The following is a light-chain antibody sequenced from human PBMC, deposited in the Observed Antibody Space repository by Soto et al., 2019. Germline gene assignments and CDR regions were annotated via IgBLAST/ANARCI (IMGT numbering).Light chain of an antibody. Sequence: QSVLTQSPSASASLGASVKLTCTLSSGHSNYAIAWHQQQPEKGPRYLMKLNSDGSHNKGDGIADRFSGSSSGAERYLTIASLQSEDEADYYCQTWDTGIAVFGGGTQLTVL. CDR2: LNSDGSH. CDR3: QTWDTGIAV. J-gene: IGLJ7*01. CDR1: SGHSNYA. V-gene: IGLV4-69*01.